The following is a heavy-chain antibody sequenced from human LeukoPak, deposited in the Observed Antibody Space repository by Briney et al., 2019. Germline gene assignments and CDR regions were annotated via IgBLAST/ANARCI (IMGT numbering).Heavy chain of an antibody. CDR3: ARRVQYGHGGGFDY. CDR2: IFPGDSDT. D-gene: IGHD2-8*01. Sequence: GESLKISCKASGYSFTNYWIGWVRQMPGKGLEWMGIIFPGDSDTTYSPSFQGQVTISADKSINTAYLQWSSLKASDTAMYYCARRVQYGHGGGFDYWGQGTLVTVSS. J-gene: IGHJ4*02. V-gene: IGHV5-51*01. CDR1: GYSFTNYW.